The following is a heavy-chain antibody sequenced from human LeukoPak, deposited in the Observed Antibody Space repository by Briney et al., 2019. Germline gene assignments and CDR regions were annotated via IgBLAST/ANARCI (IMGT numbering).Heavy chain of an antibody. V-gene: IGHV3-30*03. CDR2: ISYDGSNK. CDR3: ARGAAPGWSYYYYYGMDV. D-gene: IGHD6-19*01. J-gene: IGHJ6*02. Sequence: PGGSLRLSCAASGFTFSSYGMHWVRQAPGKGLEWVAVISYDGSNKYYADSVKGRFTISRDNSKNTLYLQMNSLRAEDTAVYYCARGAAPGWSYYYYYGMDVWGQGTTVTVSS. CDR1: GFTFSSYG.